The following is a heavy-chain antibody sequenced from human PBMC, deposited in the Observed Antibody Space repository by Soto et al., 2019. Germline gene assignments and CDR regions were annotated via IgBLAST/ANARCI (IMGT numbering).Heavy chain of an antibody. D-gene: IGHD3-10*01. V-gene: IGHV1-18*01. CDR2: ISAYNGNT. CDR3: ARAWFGDFVYYFDY. Sequence: QVQLVQSGAEVKKPGASVKVSCKASGYTFTNYAISWVRQAPGQGLEWMGWISAYNGNTNYAQKLQGRGTITTETTTSSAPMELRSLRSDDTAVYYFARAWFGDFVYYFDYLGQGTLVTVSS. J-gene: IGHJ4*02. CDR1: GYTFTNYA.